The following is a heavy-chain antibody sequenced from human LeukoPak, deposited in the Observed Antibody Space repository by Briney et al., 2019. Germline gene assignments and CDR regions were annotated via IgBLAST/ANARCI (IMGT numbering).Heavy chain of an antibody. Sequence: PGGSLRLSCAASGFTFSDYTMDWVRQAPGKGLEWVSSISSRSAYMYYADSVQGRFTLSRDNAKNSLSLQMDSLRVEDTAVYYCARVGISSSGFDYWGQGTLVTVSS. CDR1: GFTFSDYT. V-gene: IGHV3-21*01. J-gene: IGHJ4*02. CDR2: ISSRSAYM. CDR3: ARVGISSSGFDY. D-gene: IGHD6-6*01.